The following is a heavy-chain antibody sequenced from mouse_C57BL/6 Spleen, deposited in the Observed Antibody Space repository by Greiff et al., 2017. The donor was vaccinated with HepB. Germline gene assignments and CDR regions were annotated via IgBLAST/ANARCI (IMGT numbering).Heavy chain of an antibody. Sequence: VQLKESGPELVKPGASVKMSCKASGYTFTDYNMHWVKQSHGKSLEWIGYINPNNGGTSYNQKFKGKATLTVNKSSSTAYMELRSLTSEDSAVYYCASGGLRGAWFAYWGQGTLVTVSA. D-gene: IGHD2-4*01. V-gene: IGHV1-22*01. CDR1: GYTFTDYN. J-gene: IGHJ3*01. CDR3: ASGGLRGAWFAY. CDR2: INPNNGGT.